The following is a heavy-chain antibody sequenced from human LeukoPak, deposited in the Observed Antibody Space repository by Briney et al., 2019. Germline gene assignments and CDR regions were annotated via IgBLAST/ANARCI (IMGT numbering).Heavy chain of an antibody. Sequence: ASVKVSCKVSGYTLTELSMHWVRQAPGKGLEWMGGFDPEDGETIYAQKFQGRVTMTEDTSTDTAYMELSSLRSEDTAVYYCATAPQWLVRGGQTLDYWGQGTLVTVSS. D-gene: IGHD6-19*01. J-gene: IGHJ4*02. CDR1: GYTLTELS. V-gene: IGHV1-24*01. CDR2: FDPEDGET. CDR3: ATAPQWLVRGGQTLDY.